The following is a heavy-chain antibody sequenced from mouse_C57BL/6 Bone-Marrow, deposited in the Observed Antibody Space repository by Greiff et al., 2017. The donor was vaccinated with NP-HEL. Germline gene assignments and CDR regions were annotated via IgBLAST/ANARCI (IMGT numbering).Heavy chain of an antibody. Sequence: QVQLQQPGAELVKPGASVKLSCKASGYTFTSYWMHWVKQRPGQGLEWIGRIDPNSGGTKYNEKFKSKATLTVDKPSSTAYMQLSSLTSEDSAVYYCASTGYLYAMDYWGQGTSVTVSS. D-gene: IGHD2-2*01. CDR1: GYTFTSYW. CDR3: ASTGYLYAMDY. V-gene: IGHV1-72*01. CDR2: IDPNSGGT. J-gene: IGHJ4*01.